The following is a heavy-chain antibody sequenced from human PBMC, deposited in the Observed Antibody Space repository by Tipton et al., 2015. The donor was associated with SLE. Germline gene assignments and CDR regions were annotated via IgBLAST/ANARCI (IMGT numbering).Heavy chain of an antibody. D-gene: IGHD1-26*01. Sequence: GSLRLSCAASGFTFSSYGMHWVRQAPGKGLEWVAFIRYDGSNKYYADSVKGRFTISRDNSKNTLYLQMNSLRAEDTAVYYCAKGAPRATVGEWDRWGRGTRGTVSS. CDR3: AKGAPRATVGEWDR. J-gene: IGHJ2*01. CDR1: GFTFSSYG. CDR2: IRYDGSNK. V-gene: IGHV3-30*02.